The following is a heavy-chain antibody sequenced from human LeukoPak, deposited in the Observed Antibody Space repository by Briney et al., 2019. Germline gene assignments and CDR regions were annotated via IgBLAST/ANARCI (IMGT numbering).Heavy chain of an antibody. CDR3: ARFPNRSSSWLPPYYYMDV. V-gene: IGHV3-11*01. CDR2: ISSSGSTI. Sequence: GGSLRLSCAASGFTFSDYYMSWIRQAPGKGLEWVSYISSSGSTIYYADSVKGRFTISRDNAKNSLYLQMNSLRAEDTAVYYCARFPNRSSSWLPPYYYMDVWGKGTTVTISS. J-gene: IGHJ6*03. CDR1: GFTFSDYY. D-gene: IGHD6-13*01.